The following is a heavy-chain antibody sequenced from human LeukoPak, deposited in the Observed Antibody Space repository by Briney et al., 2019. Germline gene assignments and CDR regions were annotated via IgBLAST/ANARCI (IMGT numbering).Heavy chain of an antibody. J-gene: IGHJ4*02. CDR3: ARERGGQAGSYFPS. CDR2: MRPNSGKT. V-gene: IGHV1-8*01. D-gene: IGHD1-26*01. Sequence: AASVKVSCKTSGYPFINYDINWVRQASGQGLEWMGWMRPNSGKTGYAQKFQGRITMTRNISISTAYMELSSLRFDDTAVYFCARERGGQAGSYFPSWGQGALATVSS. CDR1: GYPFINYD.